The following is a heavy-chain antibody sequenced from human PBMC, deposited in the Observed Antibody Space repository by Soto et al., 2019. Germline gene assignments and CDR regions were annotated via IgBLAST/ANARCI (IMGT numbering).Heavy chain of an antibody. Sequence: GGSLRLSCAASGFTFSSYSMNWVRQAPGKGLEWVSSISSSSSYIYYADSVKGRFTISRDNAKNSLYLQMNSLRAEDTAVYYCARYGSSGLPDYWGQGTLVTVSS. D-gene: IGHD6-19*01. CDR2: ISSSSSYI. J-gene: IGHJ4*02. CDR3: ARYGSSGLPDY. CDR1: GFTFSSYS. V-gene: IGHV3-21*01.